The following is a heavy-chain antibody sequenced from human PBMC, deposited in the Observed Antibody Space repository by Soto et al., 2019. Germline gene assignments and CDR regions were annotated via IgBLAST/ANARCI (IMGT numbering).Heavy chain of an antibody. CDR1: GFTFSSYA. J-gene: IGHJ4*02. V-gene: IGHV3-23*01. CDR3: AKPRRGGSSTSCFDY. CDR2: ISGSGGST. D-gene: IGHD2-2*01. Sequence: GGSLRLSCAASGFTFSSYAMSWVRQAPGKGLEWVSAISGSGGSTYYADSVKGRFTISRDNSKNTLYLQRNSLRAEDTAVYYCAKPRRGGSSTSCFDYWGQGTLVTVSS.